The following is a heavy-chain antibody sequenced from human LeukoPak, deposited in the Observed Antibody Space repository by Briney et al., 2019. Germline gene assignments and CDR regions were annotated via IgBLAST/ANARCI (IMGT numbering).Heavy chain of an antibody. Sequence: PSETLSLTCTVSGDSVTSYYWSWIRQPPGKGLEWIGYIYNGGNTNYNPSLKSRVTMSIATSKNQFSLKMSSVTAADTAVYYCARLLAATGFDYWGQGTLVSISS. D-gene: IGHD6-13*01. CDR2: IYNGGNT. V-gene: IGHV4-4*09. CDR3: ARLLAATGFDY. J-gene: IGHJ4*02. CDR1: GDSVTSYY.